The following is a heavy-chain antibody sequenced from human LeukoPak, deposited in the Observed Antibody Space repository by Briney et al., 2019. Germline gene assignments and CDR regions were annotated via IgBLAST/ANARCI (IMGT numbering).Heavy chain of an antibody. CDR2: IRSDGGAT. D-gene: IGHD6-13*01. CDR3: ATELRIAAAGFDAFDI. V-gene: IGHV3-74*01. J-gene: IGHJ3*02. Sequence: GGSLRLSCAGSGSTITNYWMHWVRQTPGKGLVWVSRIRSDGGATTYADPVRGRFIISRDNAKNTVYLQMNSLRAEDTAVYYCATELRIAAAGFDAFDIWGQGTMVTVSS. CDR1: GSTITNYW.